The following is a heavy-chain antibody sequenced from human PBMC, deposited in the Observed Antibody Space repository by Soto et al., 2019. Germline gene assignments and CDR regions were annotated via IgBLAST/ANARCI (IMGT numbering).Heavy chain of an antibody. CDR1: GFTFSNAW. J-gene: IGHJ3*02. CDR3: TTHFDYDSSGYYYDAFDI. D-gene: IGHD3-22*01. Sequence: GGSLRLSCAASGFTFSNAWMSWVRQAPGKGLEWVGRIKSKTDGGTTDYAAPVKGRFTISRDDSKNTLYLQMNSLKTEDTAVYYCTTHFDYDSSGYYYDAFDIWGQGTMVTGSS. CDR2: IKSKTDGGTT. V-gene: IGHV3-15*01.